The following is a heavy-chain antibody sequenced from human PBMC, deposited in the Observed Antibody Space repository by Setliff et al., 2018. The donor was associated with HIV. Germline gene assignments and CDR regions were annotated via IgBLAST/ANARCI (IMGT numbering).Heavy chain of an antibody. J-gene: IGHJ5*02. Sequence: SETLSLTCTVSGDPINSHYWSWIRQPPGEGLEWIGHISYNEYTNYNPSLRSRLTISVDTSKNQFSLKLSSVTAADTAVYYCARFRVERRLSNWFDPWGQGTLVTVSS. CDR2: ISYNEYT. CDR3: ARFRVERRLSNWFDP. D-gene: IGHD1-1*01. CDR1: GDPINSHY. V-gene: IGHV4-59*11.